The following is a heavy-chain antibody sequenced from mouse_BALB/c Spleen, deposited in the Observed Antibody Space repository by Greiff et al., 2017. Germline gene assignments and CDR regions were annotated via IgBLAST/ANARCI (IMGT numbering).Heavy chain of an antibody. CDR2: IDPANGNT. Sequence: VQLQQSGAELVKPGASVKLSCTASGFNIKDTYMHWVKQRPEQGLEWIGRIDPANGNTKYDPKFQGKATITADTSSNTAYLQLSSLTSEDTAVYYCASIGPPRYYAMDYWGQGTSVTVSS. CDR1: GFNIKDTY. CDR3: ASIGPPRYYAMDY. V-gene: IGHV14-3*02. J-gene: IGHJ4*01.